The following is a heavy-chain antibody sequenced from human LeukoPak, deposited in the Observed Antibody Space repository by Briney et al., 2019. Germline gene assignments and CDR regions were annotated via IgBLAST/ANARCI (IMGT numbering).Heavy chain of an antibody. Sequence: SETLSLTCIVSGYSISSVYYWGWIRQPPGKGLEWIGSIYHSGSTYYNPSLKSRVTISVDTSKNQFSLKLSSVTAADTAMYYCARLRRVGATPFDYWGQGILVTVSS. J-gene: IGHJ4*02. CDR2: IYHSGST. D-gene: IGHD1-26*01. CDR1: GYSISSVYY. V-gene: IGHV4-38-2*02. CDR3: ARLRRVGATPFDY.